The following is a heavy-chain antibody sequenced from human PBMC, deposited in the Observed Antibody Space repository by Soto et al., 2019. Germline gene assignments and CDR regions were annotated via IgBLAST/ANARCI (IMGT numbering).Heavy chain of an antibody. D-gene: IGHD2-8*01. CDR3: TRDLNGGNPFDH. V-gene: IGHV1-3*01. CDR1: GYTLTNYA. Sequence: QVQLVQSGAEVKKPGASVRVSCKPSGYTLTNYAIHWVRQAVGQSLEWLAWIDPGSGKATYSQKVQGRLIVTRDSSASTFYMDLSSLTSEDTAVYFCTRDLNGGNPFDHWGQGVLVTVSS. CDR2: IDPGSGKA. J-gene: IGHJ4*02.